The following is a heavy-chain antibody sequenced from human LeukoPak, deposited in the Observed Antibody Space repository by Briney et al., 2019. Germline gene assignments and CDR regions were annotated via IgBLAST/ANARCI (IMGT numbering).Heavy chain of an antibody. D-gene: IGHD2-2*01. CDR1: GFTFSSYA. CDR2: ISGSGGST. Sequence: GGSLRLSCAASGFTFSSYAMSWVRQAPGKGLEWVSAISGSGGSTYYADSVKGRFTISRDNSKNTLYLQMNSLRAEDTAVYYCALEYCSSTSCYSWDAFDIWGQGTMITVSS. V-gene: IGHV3-23*01. J-gene: IGHJ3*02. CDR3: ALEYCSSTSCYSWDAFDI.